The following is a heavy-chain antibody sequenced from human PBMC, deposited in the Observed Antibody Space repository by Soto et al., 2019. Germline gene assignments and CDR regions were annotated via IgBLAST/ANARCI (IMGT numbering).Heavy chain of an antibody. D-gene: IGHD3-10*01. CDR2: IKRQSDGGAT. CDR3: ATGTYYNEDYFDY. Sequence: GGSLRLSCAASGFAFSNAWINWVRQAPGKGLEWVSRIKRQSDGGATYYAAPVRGRFSISRDDSKKTAYLQMNNLKTDDTAIYYCATGTYYNEDYFDYWGRGTLVTVSS. CDR1: GFAFSNAW. J-gene: IGHJ4*02. V-gene: IGHV3-15*07.